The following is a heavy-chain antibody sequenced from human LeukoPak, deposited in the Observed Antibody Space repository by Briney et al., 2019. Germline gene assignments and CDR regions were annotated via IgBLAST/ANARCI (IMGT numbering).Heavy chain of an antibody. J-gene: IGHJ3*02. D-gene: IGHD6-19*01. Sequence: PGGSLRLSCAASGFTFSSYSMTWVRQAPGKGLEWVSSISSGSSYIYYADSVKGRFTISRDNAKNSLYLQMNSLRAEDTAVYYCARNTGSTGLIRDAFDIWGQGTVVTVSS. V-gene: IGHV3-21*01. CDR1: GFTFSSYS. CDR2: ISSGSSYI. CDR3: ARNTGSTGLIRDAFDI.